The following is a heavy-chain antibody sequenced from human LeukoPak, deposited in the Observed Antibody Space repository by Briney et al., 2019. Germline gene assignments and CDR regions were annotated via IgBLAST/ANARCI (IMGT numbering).Heavy chain of an antibody. J-gene: IGHJ4*02. Sequence: SQTLSLTCAISGDSVSSNSAAWSWIRQSPSRGLEWLGGTYYRSKWYNDYAISVKSRITINPDTSKNQVSLQLNTVTLEDTAVYYCAREASGTPGYFDSWGQGTLVTVSS. CDR1: GDSVSSNSAA. V-gene: IGHV6-1*01. CDR3: AREASGTPGYFDS. CDR2: TYYRSKWYN. D-gene: IGHD1/OR15-1a*01.